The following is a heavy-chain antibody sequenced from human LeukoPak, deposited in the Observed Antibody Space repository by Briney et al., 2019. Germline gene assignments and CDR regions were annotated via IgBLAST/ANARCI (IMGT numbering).Heavy chain of an antibody. J-gene: IGHJ4*02. D-gene: IGHD6-19*01. Sequence: GSLRLSCAASGFTFSTYAMSWVCQAPEKGLEWVSTISGSGGSTYYADSVKGRFTISRDNSKNTLYLQMNSLRAEDTAVYYCALQFIAVAGKFDHWGQGTLVTVSS. V-gene: IGHV3-23*01. CDR3: ALQFIAVAGKFDH. CDR1: GFTFSTYA. CDR2: ISGSGGST.